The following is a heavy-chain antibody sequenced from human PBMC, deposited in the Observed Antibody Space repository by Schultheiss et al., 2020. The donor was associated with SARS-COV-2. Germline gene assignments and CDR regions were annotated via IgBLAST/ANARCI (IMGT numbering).Heavy chain of an antibody. CDR3: ARANTAMALNYFDY. CDR1: GFTFSSYG. D-gene: IGHD5-18*01. CDR2: ISYDGSNK. V-gene: IGHV3-30*03. J-gene: IGHJ4*02. Sequence: GGSLRLSCAASGFTFSSYGMHWVRQAPGKGLEWVAVISYDGSNKYYADSVKGRFTISRDNAKNSLYLQMNSLRAEDTAVYYCARANTAMALNYFDYWGQGTLVTVSS.